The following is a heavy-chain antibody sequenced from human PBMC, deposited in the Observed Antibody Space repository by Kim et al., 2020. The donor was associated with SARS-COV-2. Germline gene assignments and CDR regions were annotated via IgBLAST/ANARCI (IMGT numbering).Heavy chain of an antibody. J-gene: IGHJ4*02. CDR3: ANGAASGIDY. D-gene: IGHD6-13*01. V-gene: IGHV3-23*01. Sequence: STSYKDSVNGRLIISRDNSKNTLYLQMSSLTAEETAIYYCANGAASGIDYWGQGTLVTVSS. CDR2: ST.